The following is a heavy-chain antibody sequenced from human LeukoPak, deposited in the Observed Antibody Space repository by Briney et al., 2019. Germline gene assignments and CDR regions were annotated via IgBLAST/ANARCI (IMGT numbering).Heavy chain of an antibody. CDR2: IYSNGNT. CDR1: GGSISSSGHY. D-gene: IGHD4-17*01. J-gene: IGHJ4*02. V-gene: IGHV4-39*07. Sequence: SETLSLTCSVSGGSISSSGHYWGWIRQSPEKGLDWIGSIYSNGNTYYNPSVKSRVTISVDTSKNQFSLKLTSVTAAETAVYYCARSATVTTGYFDYWGQGALVTVAS. CDR3: ARSATVTTGYFDY.